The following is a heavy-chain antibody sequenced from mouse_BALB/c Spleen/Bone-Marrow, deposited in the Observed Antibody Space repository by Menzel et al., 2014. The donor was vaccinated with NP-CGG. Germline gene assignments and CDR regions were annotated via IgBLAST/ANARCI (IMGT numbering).Heavy chain of an antibody. V-gene: IGHV1-52*01. D-gene: IGHD2-1*01. CDR3: AREGYYGNYDYAMDY. Sequence: QVQLQQSGAELVRPGASVKLSCKASGYTFTSYRMNWVKQRPEQGLEWIGRIDPYDSEIHYNQKFKDKAILTVDKSSSTAYMQLSSLTSEDSAVYYCAREGYYGNYDYAMDYWGQGTSVTVSS. J-gene: IGHJ4*01. CDR1: GYTFTSYR. CDR2: IDPYDSEI.